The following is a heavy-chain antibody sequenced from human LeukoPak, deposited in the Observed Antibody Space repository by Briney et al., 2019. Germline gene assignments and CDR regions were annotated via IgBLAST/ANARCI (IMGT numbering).Heavy chain of an antibody. CDR2: ISYDGSNK. Sequence: GGSLRLSCAASGFTFGSYAMHWVRQAPGKGLEWVAVISYDGSNKYYADSVKGRFTISRDNSKNTLYLQMNSLRAEDTAVYYCAKWKYSNSGIDDYWGQGTLVTVSS. CDR1: GFTFGSYA. V-gene: IGHV3-30-3*02. D-gene: IGHD6-6*01. CDR3: AKWKYSNSGIDDY. J-gene: IGHJ4*02.